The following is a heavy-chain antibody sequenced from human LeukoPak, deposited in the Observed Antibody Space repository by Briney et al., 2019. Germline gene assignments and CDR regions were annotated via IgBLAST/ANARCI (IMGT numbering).Heavy chain of an antibody. D-gene: IGHD1-7*01. J-gene: IGHJ3*02. CDR2: ITQSGSA. V-gene: IGHV4-34*01. CDR1: GGSFTGYY. CDR3: ASDGTTLFAFDI. Sequence: SETLSLTCAVYGGSFTGYYWSWIRQRPGKGPEWIGEITQSGSANYNPSLKSRVTISVDTSKSQFSLKLSSVTAADTAVYYCASDGTTLFAFDIWGQGTMVTVSS.